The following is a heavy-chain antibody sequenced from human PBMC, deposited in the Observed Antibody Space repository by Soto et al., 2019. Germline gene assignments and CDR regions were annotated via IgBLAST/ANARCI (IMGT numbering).Heavy chain of an antibody. D-gene: IGHD6-13*01. J-gene: IGHJ6*02. CDR2: IDPSDSYT. Sequence: EVQLVQSGAEVKKPGESLRISCKGSGYSFTSYWISWVRQMPGKGLEWMGRIDPSDSYTNYSPSFQGHVTISADKSISTAYLQWSSLKASDTAMYYCARRYSSPSPYYYYGMDVWGQGTTVTVSS. CDR3: ARRYSSPSPYYYYGMDV. V-gene: IGHV5-10-1*03. CDR1: GYSFTSYW.